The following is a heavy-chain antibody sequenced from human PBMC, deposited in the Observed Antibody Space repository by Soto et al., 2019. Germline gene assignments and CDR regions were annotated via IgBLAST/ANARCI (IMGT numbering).Heavy chain of an antibody. Sequence: QVQLVESGGGVVQPGRSLRLSCAASGFTFSSYGMHWVRQAPGKGLEWVAVISYDGSNKYYADSVKGRFTISRDNSKNTLYLQMNSLRAEDTAVYYCAKDSVGSGWPFDYWGQGTLVTVSS. CDR3: AKDSVGSGWPFDY. CDR1: GFTFSSYG. CDR2: ISYDGSNK. D-gene: IGHD6-19*01. J-gene: IGHJ4*02. V-gene: IGHV3-30*18.